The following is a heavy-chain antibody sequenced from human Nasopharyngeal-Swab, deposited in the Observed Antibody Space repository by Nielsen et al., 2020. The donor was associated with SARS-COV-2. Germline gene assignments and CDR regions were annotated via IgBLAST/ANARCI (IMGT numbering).Heavy chain of an antibody. V-gene: IGHV4-59*01. CDR3: ARETAAGHYYYYGMDV. Sequence: SETLSRTCTGAGGSISSYYWGWIRQPPGKGPEWIGYIYYSGSTNYNPSLKSRVTISVDTSKNQFSLKLSSVTAADTAVYYCARETAAGHYYYYGMDVWGQGTTVTVSS. J-gene: IGHJ6*02. CDR2: IYYSGST. D-gene: IGHD6-13*01. CDR1: GGSISSYY.